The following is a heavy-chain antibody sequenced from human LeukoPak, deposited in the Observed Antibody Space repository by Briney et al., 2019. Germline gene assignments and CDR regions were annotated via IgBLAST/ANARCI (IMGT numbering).Heavy chain of an antibody. J-gene: IGHJ4*02. V-gene: IGHV4-4*07. CDR2: IYTSGST. Sequence: SETLSLTCTVSGGSISSYNWSWIRQPAGKGLEWIGRIYTSGSTNYNPSLKSRVTMSVDTSKNQFSLKLSSVTAADTAVYYCARYYYDSSGYYALDYWGQGTLVTVSS. CDR3: ARYYYDSSGYYALDY. D-gene: IGHD3-22*01. CDR1: GGSISSYN.